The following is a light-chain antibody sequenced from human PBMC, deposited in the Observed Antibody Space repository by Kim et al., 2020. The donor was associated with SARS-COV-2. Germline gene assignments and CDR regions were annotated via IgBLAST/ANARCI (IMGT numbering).Light chain of an antibody. CDR2: GAS. CDR3: QQYGSSSWT. Sequence: PGERATLSCRASQSVNRSYLAWYQQKPGQAPRLLIYGASSRATGIPDRFSGSGSGTDFTLTISRLEPEDFAVYYCQQYGSSSWTFGQGTKVDIK. CDR1: QSVNRSY. V-gene: IGKV3-20*01. J-gene: IGKJ1*01.